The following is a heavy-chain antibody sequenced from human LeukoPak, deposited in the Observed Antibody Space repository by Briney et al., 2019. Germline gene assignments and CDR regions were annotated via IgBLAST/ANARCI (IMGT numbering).Heavy chain of an antibody. J-gene: IGHJ3*02. CDR2: IYYTGST. D-gene: IGHD3-22*01. CDR3: ARNYHDSSGYYLFDAFDI. V-gene: IGHV4-61*01. Sequence: PSETLSLTCTVSGDSVSSGYYYWSWIRQPPGKGLEWIGNIYYTGSTNYNPSLKSRVTISVDTSKNQFSLKLNSVTAADMAVYYCARNYHDSSGYYLFDAFDIWGQGTMVTVSS. CDR1: GDSVSSGYYY.